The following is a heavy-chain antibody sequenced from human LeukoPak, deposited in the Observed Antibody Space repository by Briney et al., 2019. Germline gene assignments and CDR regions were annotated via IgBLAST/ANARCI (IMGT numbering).Heavy chain of an antibody. CDR2: ISYDGSNK. J-gene: IGHJ4*02. CDR3: AKVAMKRGYSYGVSFDY. D-gene: IGHD5-18*01. CDR1: GFTFGSSG. Sequence: GGSLRLSCAASGFTFGSSGMHWVRQAPGKGLEWVAVISYDGSNKYYADSVKGRFTTSRDNSKNTLYLQMNSLRAEDTAVYYCAKVAMKRGYSYGVSFDYWGQGTLVTVSS. V-gene: IGHV3-30*18.